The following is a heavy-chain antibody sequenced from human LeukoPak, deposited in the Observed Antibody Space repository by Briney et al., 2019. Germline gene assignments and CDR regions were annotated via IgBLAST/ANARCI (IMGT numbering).Heavy chain of an antibody. CDR2: ISSSSSYI. CDR1: GFTFSSYS. D-gene: IGHD3-10*01. CDR3: AFNPQTYYYGSGSPHWFDP. J-gene: IGHJ5*02. Sequence: PGGSLRLSCAASGFTFSSYSMNWVRQAPGQGLEWVSSISSSSSYIYYADSVKGRFTISRDNAKNSLYLQMNSLRAEDTAVYYCAFNPQTYYYGSGSPHWFDPWGQGTLVTVSS. V-gene: IGHV3-21*01.